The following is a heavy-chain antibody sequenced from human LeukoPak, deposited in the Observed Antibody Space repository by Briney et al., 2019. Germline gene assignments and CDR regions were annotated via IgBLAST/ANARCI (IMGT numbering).Heavy chain of an antibody. D-gene: IGHD2-2*01. Sequence: SETLSLTCTVSGYSISSGYYWGWIRQSPGKGLEWIGSIYHSESTYYNPSLKSRVSISVDTSKNQFSLKLDSVTAADTAVYYCASSVVPAAPFDYWGQGTLVTVSS. J-gene: IGHJ4*02. V-gene: IGHV4-38-2*02. CDR1: GYSISSGYY. CDR3: ASSVVPAAPFDY. CDR2: IYHSEST.